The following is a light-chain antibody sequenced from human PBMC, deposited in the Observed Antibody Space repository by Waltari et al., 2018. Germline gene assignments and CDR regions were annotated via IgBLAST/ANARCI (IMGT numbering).Light chain of an antibody. V-gene: IGKV4-1*01. CDR1: QSVLYNSNNKNY. CDR2: WAS. CDR3: QQYYSTPYT. Sequence: DIVMTQSPDSLTVSLGERATINCKSSQSVLYNSNNKNYLAWYQQKPGQPPNLLIYWASTRESGVPDRFSGSGSGTDFTLTISSLQAEDVAVYYCQQYYSTPYTFGQGTKLEIK. J-gene: IGKJ2*01.